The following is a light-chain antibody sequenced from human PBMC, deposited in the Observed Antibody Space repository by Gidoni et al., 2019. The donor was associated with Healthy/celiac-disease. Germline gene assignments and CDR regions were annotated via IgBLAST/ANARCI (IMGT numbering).Light chain of an antibody. V-gene: IGKV1-5*03. J-gene: IGKJ1*01. CDR3: QQYNSYWT. Sequence: DIQMTQSPSTLSASVGDRVTITCRASQSISSWLAWNQQKPGKAPKLLTYKASSLESGVPSRFSGSGSGTEFTLTISSLQPDDFATYYCQQYNSYWTFXXXTKVEIK. CDR1: QSISSW. CDR2: KAS.